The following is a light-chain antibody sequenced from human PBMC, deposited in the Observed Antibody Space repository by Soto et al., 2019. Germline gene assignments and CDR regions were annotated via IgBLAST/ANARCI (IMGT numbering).Light chain of an antibody. CDR3: QSFDSSRIGLL. CDR1: SSNIGAGFD. Sequence: QSVLTQPPSVSGAPGQRVTISCTGSSSNIGAGFDVHWYHQIAGTAPKLLIYGNSNRPSGVPDRFSGSRSGTSASLAITGLQAEDEADYYCQSFDSSRIGLLFGGGTKLTVL. CDR2: GNS. V-gene: IGLV1-40*01. J-gene: IGLJ2*01.